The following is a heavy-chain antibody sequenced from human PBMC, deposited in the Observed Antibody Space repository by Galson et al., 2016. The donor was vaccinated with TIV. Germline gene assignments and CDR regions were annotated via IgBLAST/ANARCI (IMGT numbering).Heavy chain of an antibody. V-gene: IGHV1-69*13. J-gene: IGHJ4*02. CDR3: ARDVPCGGACYNFDY. D-gene: IGHD2-21*02. CDR1: GGSLANYA. Sequence: SVKVSCKASGGSLANYAFNWVRQAPGQGLEWMGGILPISQTSNYAQNSLGRVTFTADASSTTVYMELSSLTSDDTAVYYCARDVPCGGACYNFDYWGQGTLVTVSA. CDR2: ILPISQTS.